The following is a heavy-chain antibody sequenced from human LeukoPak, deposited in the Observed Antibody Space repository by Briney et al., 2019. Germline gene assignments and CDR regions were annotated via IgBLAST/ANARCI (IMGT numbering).Heavy chain of an antibody. CDR2: ISRSGTII. D-gene: IGHD6-13*01. CDR1: GFTFSGYE. J-gene: IGHJ4*02. V-gene: IGHV3-48*03. CDR3: ARDRAAYSSSPPDY. Sequence: GGSLRLSCAASGFTFSGYEMNWVRQAPGKGLEWVSYISRSGTIISYADSVKGRFTISRDNAKNSLYLQMNSLRAEDTAVYYCARDRAAYSSSPPDYWGQGTLVTVSS.